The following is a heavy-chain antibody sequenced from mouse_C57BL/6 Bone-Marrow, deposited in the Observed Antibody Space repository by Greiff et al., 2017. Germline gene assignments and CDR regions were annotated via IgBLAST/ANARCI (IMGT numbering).Heavy chain of an antibody. CDR3: ARGGLRGFAY. V-gene: IGHV3-6*01. Sequence: VQLKESGPGLVKPSQSLSLTCSVTGYSITSGYYWNWIRQFPGNKLEWMGYISYDGSNNYNPSLKNRISITRDTSKNQFFLKLNSVTTEDTATYYCARGGLRGFAYWGQGTLVTVSA. J-gene: IGHJ3*01. D-gene: IGHD2-4*01. CDR1: GYSITSGYY. CDR2: ISYDGSN.